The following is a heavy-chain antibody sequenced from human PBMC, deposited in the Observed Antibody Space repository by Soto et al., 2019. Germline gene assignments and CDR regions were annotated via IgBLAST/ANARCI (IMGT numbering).Heavy chain of an antibody. CDR1: GFTFSSYA. CDR3: AREEYSSSWSTIDY. CDR2: ISYDGSNK. D-gene: IGHD6-13*01. V-gene: IGHV3-30-3*01. J-gene: IGHJ4*02. Sequence: PGGSLRLSCAASGFTFSSYAMHWVRQAPGKGLEWVAVISYDGSNKYYADSVKGRFTISRDNSKNTLYLQMNSLRAEDTAVYYCAREEYSSSWSTIDYWGQGTLVTVSS.